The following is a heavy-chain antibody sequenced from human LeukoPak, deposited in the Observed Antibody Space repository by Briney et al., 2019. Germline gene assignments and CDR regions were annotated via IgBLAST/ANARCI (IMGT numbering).Heavy chain of an antibody. CDR3: ALSPDIAAAGIMSWFDP. V-gene: IGHV2-5*02. D-gene: IGHD6-13*01. J-gene: IGHJ5*02. CDR1: GFSLSTSGPA. Sequence: SGPTLVNPTQTLTVTCTFSGFSLSTSGPAVGWIRQPSGKALEWLAVIYWDDDKRYSPSLKSRLTITKDTSKNQVALTMTNMDPVDTATYYCALSPDIAAAGIMSWFDPWGQGTLVTVSS. CDR2: IYWDDDK.